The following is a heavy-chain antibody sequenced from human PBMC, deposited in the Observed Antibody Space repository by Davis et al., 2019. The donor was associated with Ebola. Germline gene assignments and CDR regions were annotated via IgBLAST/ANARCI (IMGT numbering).Heavy chain of an antibody. V-gene: IGHV4-4*07. Sequence: PSETLSLTCIISGVSISSFSWGWVRQPAGKGLEWIGRVFTSGNTNYNPSLKSRVTMSLDTSKNHFSLWLNSVTAADTAVYYCARGVLLGDNRFDPWGQGTLVTVSS. CDR2: VFTSGNT. D-gene: IGHD3-9*01. J-gene: IGHJ5*02. CDR1: GVSISSFS. CDR3: ARGVLLGDNRFDP.